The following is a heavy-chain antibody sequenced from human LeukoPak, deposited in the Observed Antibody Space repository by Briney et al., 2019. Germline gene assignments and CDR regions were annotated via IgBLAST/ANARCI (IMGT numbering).Heavy chain of an antibody. CDR2: IYYSGST. CDR3: ARGVYGDYDFDY. D-gene: IGHD4-17*01. CDR1: GGSISSGDYY. V-gene: IGHV4-30-4*01. J-gene: IGHJ4*02. Sequence: SETLCLSCTVSGGSISSGDYYWSCLRPPPGKGLEWIGYIYYSGSTYYNPSLKSRVTISVDTSKNQFSLKLSSVTAADTAVDYCARGVYGDYDFDYWGQGTLVTVSS.